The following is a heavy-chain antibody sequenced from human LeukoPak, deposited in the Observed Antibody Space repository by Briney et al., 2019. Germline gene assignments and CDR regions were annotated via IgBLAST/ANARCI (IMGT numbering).Heavy chain of an antibody. CDR1: GFTFNSYA. Sequence: GGSLRLSCAASGFTFNSYAMSWVRQAPGKGLEWVSVISGSGGNTYYADSVKGRFTITRDNSKNTLYLQMNALRAEDMAVYYCANEVPHFDYWGQGTLVTVSS. CDR2: ISGSGGNT. CDR3: ANEVPHFDY. D-gene: IGHD2-2*01. J-gene: IGHJ4*02. V-gene: IGHV3-23*01.